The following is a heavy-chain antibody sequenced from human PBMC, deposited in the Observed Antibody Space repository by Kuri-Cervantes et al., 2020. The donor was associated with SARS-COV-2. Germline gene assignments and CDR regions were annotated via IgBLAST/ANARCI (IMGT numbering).Heavy chain of an antibody. CDR1: GFTFWKYA. D-gene: IGHD7-27*01. Sequence: GESLKISCEASGFTFWKYAMTWVRQAPGKGLEWVAVISGGGLTTYYADSAKGRFTISRDNAKNSLYLQMNSLRAEDTAVYYCARDRELGTRGTNWFDPWGQGTLVTVSS. CDR3: ARDRELGTRGTNWFDP. J-gene: IGHJ5*02. CDR2: ISGGGLTT. V-gene: IGHV3-23*01.